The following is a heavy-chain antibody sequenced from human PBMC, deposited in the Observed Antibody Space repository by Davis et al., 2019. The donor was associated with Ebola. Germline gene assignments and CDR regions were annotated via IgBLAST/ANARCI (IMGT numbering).Heavy chain of an antibody. J-gene: IGHJ6*04. CDR3: ARLPHAILADSLRGLGMDV. D-gene: IGHD3-9*01. CDR2: INPSGGST. V-gene: IGHV1-18*04. CDR1: GYTFTSYG. Sequence: ASVKVSCKASGYTFTSYGISWVRQAPGQGLDWMGIINPSGGSTSYAQKFQGRVTMTTDTSTSTAYMELRSLRSDDTAIYYCARLPHAILADSLRGLGMDVWGKGTTVTVSS.